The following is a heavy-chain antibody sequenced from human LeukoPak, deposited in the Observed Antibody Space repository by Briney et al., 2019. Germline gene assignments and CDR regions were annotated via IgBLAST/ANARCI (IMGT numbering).Heavy chain of an antibody. D-gene: IGHD1/OR15-1a*01. V-gene: IGHV5-51*01. CDR3: ATSESQTRFDY. J-gene: IGHJ4*02. CDR1: GYNFTTYW. CDR2: IYPGDSDT. Sequence: GESLKISCKGSGYNFTTYWIGWVRQMPGKGLEWMGIIYPGDSDTRYSPSLQGQITFSADKSINTAYLQWSSLRASDTAMYYCATSESQTRFDYWGQGTPVTVSS.